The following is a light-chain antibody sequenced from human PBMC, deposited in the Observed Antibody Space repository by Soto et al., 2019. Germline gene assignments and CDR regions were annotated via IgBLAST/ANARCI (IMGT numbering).Light chain of an antibody. CDR1: RGHTSYA. CDR2: LTSDGSH. V-gene: IGLV4-69*01. J-gene: IGLJ3*02. CDR3: QTWDTGRGV. Sequence: QPVLTQSPSASASLGASVKLTCTLSRGHTSYAIAWHQQQPQKGPRYLMKLTSDGSHSRGDGIPDRFSGSSSGAERYLTISSLQSEDEADYYCQTWDTGRGVFGGGTKVTVL.